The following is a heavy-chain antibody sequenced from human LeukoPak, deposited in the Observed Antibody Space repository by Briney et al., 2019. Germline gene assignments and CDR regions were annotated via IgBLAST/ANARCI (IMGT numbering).Heavy chain of an antibody. V-gene: IGHV3-7*01. CDR2: IKQDGSEK. J-gene: IGHJ4*02. Sequence: GGSLRLSCAASGFTFSSYWMTWVRQAPGKGLEWVANIKQDGSEKYYVDSVKGRFTNSRDNAKNSLYLQMTSLRAEDTAVYYCARAFSSGWADYWGQGTLVTVSS. CDR1: GFTFSSYW. D-gene: IGHD6-19*01. CDR3: ARAFSSGWADY.